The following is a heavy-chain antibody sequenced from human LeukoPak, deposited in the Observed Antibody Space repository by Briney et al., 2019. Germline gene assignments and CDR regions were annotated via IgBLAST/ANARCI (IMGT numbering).Heavy chain of an antibody. D-gene: IGHD4-23*01. CDR3: ARDIYGGNSHFDY. CDR2: ISSNGGST. V-gene: IGHV3-64*01. J-gene: IGHJ4*02. Sequence: TGGSLRLSCAASGFTFSSYAMHWVRQAPGKRLEYVSAISSNGGSTYYANSVKGRFTISRDNSKNTLYLQMGSLRAEDMAVYYCARDIYGGNSHFDYWGQGTLVTVSS. CDR1: GFTFSSYA.